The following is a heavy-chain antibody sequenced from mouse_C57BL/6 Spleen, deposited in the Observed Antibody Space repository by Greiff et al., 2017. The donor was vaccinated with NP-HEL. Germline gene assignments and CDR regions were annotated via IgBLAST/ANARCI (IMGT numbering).Heavy chain of an antibody. V-gene: IGHV1-19*01. CDR2: INPYNGGT. CDR1: GYTFTDYY. J-gene: IGHJ1*03. D-gene: IGHD1-1*01. Sequence: EVQLQQSGPVLVKPGASVKMSCKASGYTFTDYYMNWVKQSHGKSLEWIGVINPYNGGTSYNQKFKGKATLTVDKSSSTAYMELNSLTSEDSAVYYCARRAYGSSYDWYFDVWGTGTTVTVSS. CDR3: ARRAYGSSYDWYFDV.